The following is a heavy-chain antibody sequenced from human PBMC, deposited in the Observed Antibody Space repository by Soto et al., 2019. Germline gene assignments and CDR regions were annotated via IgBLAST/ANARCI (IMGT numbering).Heavy chain of an antibody. CDR2: IFYSGST. Sequence: SETLSLTCAVSGGSLSSSSWWSWVHQPPGKTLEWLGEIFYSGSTKYNPSLNSRVTISADQSKNDFSLRLSSVTAADTAVYYCVHHGGVPYYHDFWGQGMFVTVSS. J-gene: IGHJ4*02. CDR1: GGSLSSSSW. D-gene: IGHD2-8*01. V-gene: IGHV4-4*02. CDR3: VHHGGVPYYHDF.